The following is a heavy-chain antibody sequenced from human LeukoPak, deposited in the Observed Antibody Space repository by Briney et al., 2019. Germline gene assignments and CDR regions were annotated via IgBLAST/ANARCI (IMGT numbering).Heavy chain of an antibody. CDR2: ISYDGTNK. Sequence: GGSLRLSCAASGFTFSYYGMHWVRQAPGKGLEWVAIISYDGTNKYYADSVKGRLTISRADSKNTLYLHMNSLRAEDTAVYYCAKDRASRGYSYGNVFDISGQGTMVTVSS. J-gene: IGHJ3*02. D-gene: IGHD5-18*01. CDR1: GFTFSYYG. CDR3: AKDRASRGYSYGNVFDI. V-gene: IGHV3-30*18.